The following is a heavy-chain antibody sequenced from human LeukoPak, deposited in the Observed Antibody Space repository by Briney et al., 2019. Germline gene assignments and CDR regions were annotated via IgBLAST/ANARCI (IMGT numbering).Heavy chain of an antibody. CDR2: ISSSSSTI. Sequence: GGSLRLSCAASGFTFSSYSMNWVRQAPGKGLEWVSYISSSSSTIYYADSVKGRFTISRDNAKNSLYLQMNSLRAEDTAVYYCAREVREGYYDSSGYYLYYYYGMDVWGQGTTVTVSS. CDR1: GFTFSSYS. V-gene: IGHV3-48*01. J-gene: IGHJ6*02. CDR3: AREVREGYYDSSGYYLYYYYGMDV. D-gene: IGHD3-22*01.